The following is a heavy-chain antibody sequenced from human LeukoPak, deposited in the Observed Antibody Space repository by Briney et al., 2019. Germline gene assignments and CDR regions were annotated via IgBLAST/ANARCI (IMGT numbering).Heavy chain of an antibody. J-gene: IGHJ4*02. V-gene: IGHV4-34*01. CDR2: INHSGST. Sequence: SETLSLTCAVYGGSFSGYYWSWIRQPPGKGLEWIGEINHSGSTNYNPSLKSRVTISVDTSKHQFSLKLSSVTAADTAVYYCARARSHYVWGSSRSYFDYWGQVTLVTVSS. CDR1: GGSFSGYY. D-gene: IGHD3-16*02. CDR3: ARARSHYVWGSSRSYFDY.